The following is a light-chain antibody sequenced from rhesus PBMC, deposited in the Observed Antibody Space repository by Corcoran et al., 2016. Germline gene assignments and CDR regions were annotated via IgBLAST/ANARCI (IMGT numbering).Light chain of an antibody. Sequence: QVILTQSPATLSLSPGERATLSCRASQSVSSYLAWYQQKPGQAPRLLIYGASSRATGIPDRFSGSGAWTEFTLTISSLEPEDCAGYSCQKYSSSWTFGQGTKVEIK. V-gene: IGKV3-53*01. CDR1: QSVSSY. J-gene: IGKJ1*01. CDR3: QKYSSSWT. CDR2: GAS.